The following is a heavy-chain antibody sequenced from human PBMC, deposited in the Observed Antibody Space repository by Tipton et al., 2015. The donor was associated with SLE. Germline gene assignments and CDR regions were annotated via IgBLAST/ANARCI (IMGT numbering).Heavy chain of an antibody. Sequence: QLVQSGPEVKKPGSSVKVSCKASGGTFSSYAISWVRQAPGQGLEWMGGIIPIFGTANYAQKFQGRVTITADESTSTAYVELSSLRSEDTAVYYSARDYYDSSGPRYWGQGTLVTVSS. CDR2: IIPIFGTA. D-gene: IGHD3-22*01. CDR3: ARDYYDSSGPRY. V-gene: IGHV1-69*01. CDR1: GGTFSSYA. J-gene: IGHJ4*02.